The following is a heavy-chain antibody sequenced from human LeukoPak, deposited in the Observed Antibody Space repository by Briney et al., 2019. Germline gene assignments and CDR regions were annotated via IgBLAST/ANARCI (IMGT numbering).Heavy chain of an antibody. D-gene: IGHD3-22*01. CDR1: GGSFSGYY. CDR3: ARGDYYDSSGYYSPPLN. CDR2: IYYSGST. Sequence: SETLSLTCAVYGGSFSGYYWGWIRQPPGKGLEWIGSIYYSGSTHYNPSLKRRVTISVDTSKNQFSLKLSSVTAADTAVYYCARGDYYDSSGYYSPPLNWGQGTLVTVSS. J-gene: IGHJ4*02. V-gene: IGHV4-34*01.